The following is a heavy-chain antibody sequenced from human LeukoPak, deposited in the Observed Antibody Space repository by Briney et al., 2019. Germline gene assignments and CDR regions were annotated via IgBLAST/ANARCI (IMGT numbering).Heavy chain of an antibody. J-gene: IGHJ5*02. Sequence: GGSLRLSCVASGFTFRSNLMNWVRQAPGKGLEWVSAISASGDSTYYADSVKGRFTISRDNSKNTLQLQMNSLRAEDTAVYYCAKPDCSRGNWFDPWGQGTLVTVSS. D-gene: IGHD2-21*02. V-gene: IGHV3-23*01. CDR2: ISASGDST. CDR1: GFTFRSNL. CDR3: AKPDCSRGNWFDP.